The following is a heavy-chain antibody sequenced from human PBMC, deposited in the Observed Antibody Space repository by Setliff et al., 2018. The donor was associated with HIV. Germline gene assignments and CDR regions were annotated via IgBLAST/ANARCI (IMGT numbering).Heavy chain of an antibody. J-gene: IGHJ6*03. CDR3: ARELQLHTPPCCYYMDV. D-gene: IGHD2-2*01. Sequence: GGSLRLSCAASGFTFSSYTMNWVRQAPGKGLEWVSSISSSGSYIHYADSVKGRFTISRDNAKNSLYLQMNSLRAEDTAVYYCARELQLHTPPCCYYMDVWDKGTTVTVSS. CDR2: ISSSGSYI. V-gene: IGHV3-21*01. CDR1: GFTFSSYT.